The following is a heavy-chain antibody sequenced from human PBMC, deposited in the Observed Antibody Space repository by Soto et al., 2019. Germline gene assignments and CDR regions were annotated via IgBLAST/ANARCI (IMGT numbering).Heavy chain of an antibody. CDR2: IYYSGST. D-gene: IGHD2-2*01. CDR1: GGSISSYY. CDR3: ARVKKNCSSTSCYDYYYYMDV. Sequence: PSETLSLTCTVSGGSISSYYWSWIRQPPGKGLEWIGYIYYSGSTNYNPSLKSRVTILVDTSKNQFSLKLSSVTAADTAVYYCARVKKNCSSTSCYDYYYYMDVWGKGTTVTVSS. J-gene: IGHJ6*03. V-gene: IGHV4-59*08.